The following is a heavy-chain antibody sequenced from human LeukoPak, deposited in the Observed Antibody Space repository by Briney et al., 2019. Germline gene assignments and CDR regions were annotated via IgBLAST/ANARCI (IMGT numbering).Heavy chain of an antibody. CDR3: AHVDTSMVTSAFDV. J-gene: IGHJ3*01. CDR2: TSRNDDK. D-gene: IGHD5-18*01. V-gene: IGHV2-5*01. CDR1: GFSLSTSGVG. Sequence: ESGPTLVKPTQTLTLTCTFSGFSLSTSGVGVGWIRQPPGKALELLAVTSRNDDKRYSPSLKSRLTITQDTSKNQVVLTMTNMGPVDTGTYYCAHVDTSMVTSAFDVWGQGTVVTVS.